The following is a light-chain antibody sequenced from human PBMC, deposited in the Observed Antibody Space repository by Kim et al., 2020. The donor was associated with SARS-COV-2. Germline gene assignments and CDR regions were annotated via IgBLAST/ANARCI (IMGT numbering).Light chain of an antibody. V-gene: IGLV1-47*01. CDR1: SSNIGSNY. CDR2: RNN. Sequence: QSVLTQPPSASGTPGQRVTISCSGSSSNIGSNYVYWYQQLPGTAPKLLIYRNNQRPSGVPDRFSGSKSGTSASLAISGLRSEDEADYYCAAWDDSLSGPVFGSWTKLTVL. J-gene: IGLJ3*02. CDR3: AAWDDSLSGPV.